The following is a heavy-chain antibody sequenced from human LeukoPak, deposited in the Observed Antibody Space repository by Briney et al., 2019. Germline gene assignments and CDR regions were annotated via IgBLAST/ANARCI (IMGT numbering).Heavy chain of an antibody. V-gene: IGHV3-21*01. Sequence: PGGSLRLSCAASGFTFSSYSMNWVRQAPGKGLEWVSSISSSSSYIYYADSVKGRFTISRDNAKNSLYLQMNSLRAEDTAVYYCARGYHCRGGSCSVYISDAYFDYWGQGTLVTVSS. CDR2: ISSSSSYI. D-gene: IGHD2-15*01. CDR1: GFTFSSYS. J-gene: IGHJ4*02. CDR3: ARGYHCRGGSCSVYISDAYFDY.